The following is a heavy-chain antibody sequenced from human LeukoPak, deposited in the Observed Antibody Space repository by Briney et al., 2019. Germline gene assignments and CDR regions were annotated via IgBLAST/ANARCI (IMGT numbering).Heavy chain of an antibody. CDR1: GFTFSRYW. J-gene: IGHJ5*02. CDR2: IKQDGSEK. CDR3: ARGAIVAPDH. Sequence: GGSLRLSCTASGFTFSRYWMSWVRQAPGKGLEWVGNIKQDGSEKYYVDSVKGRFTIPRDNAKNSLYLQMNSLRAEDTAVYYCARGAIVAPDHWGQGTLVTVSS. V-gene: IGHV3-7*04. D-gene: IGHD5-12*01.